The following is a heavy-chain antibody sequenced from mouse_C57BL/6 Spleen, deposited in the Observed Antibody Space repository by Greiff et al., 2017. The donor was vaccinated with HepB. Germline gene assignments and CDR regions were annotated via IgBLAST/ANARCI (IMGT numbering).Heavy chain of an antibody. V-gene: IGHV1-76*01. CDR3: ARERGDYDEG. J-gene: IGHJ3*01. CDR2: IYPGSGNT. CDR1: GYTFTDYY. Sequence: LQESGAELVRPGASVKLSCKASGYTFTDYYINWVKQRPGQGLEWIARIYPGSGNTYYNEKFKGKATLTAEKSSSTAYMQLSSLTSEDSAVYFCARERGDYDEGWGEGTLVTVSA. D-gene: IGHD2-4*01.